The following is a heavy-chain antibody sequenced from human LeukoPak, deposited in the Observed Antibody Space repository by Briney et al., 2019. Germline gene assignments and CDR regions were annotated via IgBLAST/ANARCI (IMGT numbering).Heavy chain of an antibody. CDR2: ISSSSSTI. Sequence: AGSLSFSSAASGFTFCSYSMIWVPQAQGMGWEWVSYISSSSSTISYEDAVKGRLTISRATATNSLYLQMNRLRDEDTAVYACAIDGRDYDYVWGSYRYSPIDYWGQGTPVTVSS. D-gene: IGHD3-16*02. J-gene: IGHJ4*02. CDR1: GFTFCSYS. V-gene: IGHV3-48*02. CDR3: AIDGRDYDYVWGSYRYSPIDY.